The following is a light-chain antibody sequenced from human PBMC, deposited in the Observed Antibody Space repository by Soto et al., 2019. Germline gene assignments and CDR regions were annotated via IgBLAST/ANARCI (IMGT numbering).Light chain of an antibody. J-gene: IGKJ3*01. CDR2: AAS. CDR1: QGVSSY. CDR3: QQHYVCPLT. Sequence: EIEMTQSPATLSASPGDRVTLSCRASQGVSSYLAWYQQKPGQAPRLVLSAASTRDTDIPARFSGSGSGTQFTLTVTSLRSEDFAIYYCQQHYVCPLTFGPGTKVEVK. V-gene: IGKV3-15*01.